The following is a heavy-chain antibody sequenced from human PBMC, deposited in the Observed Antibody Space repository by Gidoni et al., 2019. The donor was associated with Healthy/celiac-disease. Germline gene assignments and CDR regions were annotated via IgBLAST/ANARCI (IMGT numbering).Heavy chain of an antibody. CDR1: GFTFSSYD. J-gene: IGHJ6*02. CDR3: ASEGYCSSTSCYAGGSYYYYGMDV. CDR2: ISSSGSTI. Sequence: EVQLVESGGGLVQPGGSLRLSCAASGFTFSSYDMNWVRQAPGKGLEWVSYISSSGSTIYYADSVKGRFTISRDNAKNSLYLQMNSLRAEDTAVYYCASEGYCSSTSCYAGGSYYYYGMDVWGQGTTVTVSS. D-gene: IGHD2-2*01. V-gene: IGHV3-48*03.